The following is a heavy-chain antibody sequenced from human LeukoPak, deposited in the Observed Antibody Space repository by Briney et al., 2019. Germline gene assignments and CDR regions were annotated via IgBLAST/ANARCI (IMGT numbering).Heavy chain of an antibody. Sequence: ASVKVSCKASGYTFTSYDINWVRQATGRGLEWMGWMNPNSGNTGYAQKFQGRVTMTRNTSISTAYMELSSLRSEDTAVYYCARGRITFGGVYSYWGQGTLVTVSS. CDR1: GYTFTSYD. J-gene: IGHJ4*02. D-gene: IGHD3-16*01. V-gene: IGHV1-8*01. CDR3: ARGRITFGGVYSY. CDR2: MNPNSGNT.